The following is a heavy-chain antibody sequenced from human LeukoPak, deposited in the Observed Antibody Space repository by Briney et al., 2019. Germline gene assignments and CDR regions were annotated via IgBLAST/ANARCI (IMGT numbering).Heavy chain of an antibody. CDR3: AGLYCSSTSCYGPYFDY. V-gene: IGHV4-30-2*01. CDR2: IYHSGST. CDR1: GGSISRGGYY. D-gene: IGHD2-2*01. Sequence: SETLSLTCTVSGGSISRGGYYWSWIRQPPGKGLEWIGYIYHSGSTYYNPSLKSRVTISVDRSKNQFSLKLSSVTAADTAVYYCAGLYCSSTSCYGPYFDYWGQGTLVTVSS. J-gene: IGHJ4*02.